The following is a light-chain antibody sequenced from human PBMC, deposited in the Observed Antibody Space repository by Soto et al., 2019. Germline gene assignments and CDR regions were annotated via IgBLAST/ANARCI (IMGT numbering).Light chain of an antibody. J-gene: IGKJ1*01. Sequence: DAVLTQSPLSLPVTLGQPAAISCRSSQSLVYSNGKAYLIWFQQRPGQSPRRLIYQVSTRDAGVPDRFSGSASGNYFTLTISRVVAEDVGLYYCMQGTHWPWTFGQGPKVEIK. CDR1: QSLVYSNGKAY. CDR2: QVS. V-gene: IGKV2-30*01. CDR3: MQGTHWPWT.